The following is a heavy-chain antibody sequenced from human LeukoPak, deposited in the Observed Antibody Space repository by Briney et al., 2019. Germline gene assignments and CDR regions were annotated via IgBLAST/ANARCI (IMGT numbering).Heavy chain of an antibody. CDR1: GGSISSTSYY. CDR2: IYYSGTT. D-gene: IGHD3-10*01. J-gene: IGHJ4*02. Sequence: PSETLSLTCTVSGGSISSTSYYWGWIRQPPGEGLEWIGSIYYSGTTYYNPSLKSRVTISLDTSQNQFSLRLTSVNAADTAVYYCASQLGYGSGTYYNKLFDYWGQGTLLTVSS. CDR3: ASQLGYGSGTYYNKLFDY. V-gene: IGHV4-39*01.